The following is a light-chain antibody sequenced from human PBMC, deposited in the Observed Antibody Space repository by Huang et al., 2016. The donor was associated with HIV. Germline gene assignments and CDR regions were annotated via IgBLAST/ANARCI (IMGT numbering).Light chain of an antibody. CDR2: AAS. CDR3: QKYNSAPYT. CDR1: QDIGNY. J-gene: IGKJ2*01. Sequence: DIQMTQSPSSLPTSVGDRVTITCRASQDIGNYLAWYQQKTGKVPKLLSYAASTLQAGVPARVRGSGSGTDFTRTISSLQPEDVATYYCQKYNSAPYTVGQGTKLDI. V-gene: IGKV1-27*01.